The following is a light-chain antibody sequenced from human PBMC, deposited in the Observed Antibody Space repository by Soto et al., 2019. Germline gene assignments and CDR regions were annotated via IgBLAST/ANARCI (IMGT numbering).Light chain of an antibody. CDR1: SGHSNYA. Sequence: QLVLTQSPSASASLGASVKLTCTLSSGHSNYAISWHQQQPEKGPRYLMNVNNDGSHIKGDGIPDRFSGSSSGAERYLTISSRQSEDEADYYCQTWGTGYWVFGGGTKVTVL. CDR2: VNNDGSH. V-gene: IGLV4-69*01. J-gene: IGLJ3*02. CDR3: QTWGTGYWV.